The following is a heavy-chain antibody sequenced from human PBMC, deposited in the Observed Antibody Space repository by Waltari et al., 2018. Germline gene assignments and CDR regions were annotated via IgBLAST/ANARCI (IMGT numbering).Heavy chain of an antibody. J-gene: IGHJ4*02. Sequence: LVQSGAEVKKPGASVRVSCQTSGYTFSAYYLHWVRQAPGQGLEWMGWVNPRNGETKYTQECHGRFTMNRDTSINTAYMELSSLIFDDTAVYYCAREGSHLTTVNDYWGQGTLVIVSS. CDR3: AREGSHLTTVNDY. V-gene: IGHV1-2*02. CDR1: GYTFSAYY. CDR2: VNPRNGET. D-gene: IGHD4-4*01.